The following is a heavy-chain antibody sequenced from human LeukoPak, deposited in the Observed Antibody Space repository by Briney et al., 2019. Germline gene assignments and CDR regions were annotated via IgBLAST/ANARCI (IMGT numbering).Heavy chain of an antibody. CDR3: VRGNWNYYDSGTYGMDV. CDR1: GFTFRSYD. CDR2: IGRVDDT. Sequence: GGSLRLSCTASGFTFRSYDMHWVRQPTGKGLEWVSTIGRVDDTYYPGSVRGRFTISREDAKNSFYLQMNSLKAEDTAVYFCVRGNWNYYDSGTYGMDVWGQGTTVTVSS. V-gene: IGHV3-13*01. D-gene: IGHD3-10*01. J-gene: IGHJ6*02.